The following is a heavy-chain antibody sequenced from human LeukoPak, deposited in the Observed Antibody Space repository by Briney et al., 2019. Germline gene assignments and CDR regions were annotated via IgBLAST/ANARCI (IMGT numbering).Heavy chain of an antibody. CDR3: AKGSGGSGWYLADAFDI. Sequence: GGSLRLSCAASGFTFSSYEMNWVRQAPGKGLEWVAVISYDGTNKYYADSVKGRFTISRDNSKNTLYLQMNSLRAEDTAVYYCAKGSGGSGWYLADAFDIWGQGTMVTVSS. D-gene: IGHD6-19*01. V-gene: IGHV3-30*18. CDR2: ISYDGTNK. CDR1: GFTFSSYE. J-gene: IGHJ3*02.